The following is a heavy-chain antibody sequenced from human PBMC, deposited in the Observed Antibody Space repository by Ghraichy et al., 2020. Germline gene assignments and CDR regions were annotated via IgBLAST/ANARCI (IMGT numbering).Heavy chain of an antibody. CDR1: GGSISSSRYY. Sequence: ETLSLTCTVSGGSISSSRYYWGWIRQPPGKGLEWIGSIYYSGSTYYNPSLKSRVTISVDTSKNQFSLKLSSVTAADTAVYYCARHKTGDGLDAFDIWGQGTMVTVSS. CDR2: IYYSGST. CDR3: ARHKTGDGLDAFDI. J-gene: IGHJ3*02. D-gene: IGHD7-27*01. V-gene: IGHV4-39*01.